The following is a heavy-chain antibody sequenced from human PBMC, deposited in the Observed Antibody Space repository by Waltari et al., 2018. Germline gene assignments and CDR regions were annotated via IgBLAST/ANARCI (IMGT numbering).Heavy chain of an antibody. J-gene: IGHJ3*02. CDR2: INAGNGNT. V-gene: IGHV1-3*03. CDR1: GYTFTSYA. CDR3: ARARSRYRPGVDAFDI. D-gene: IGHD2-8*01. Sequence: QVQLVQSGAGVKKPGASVKVSCKASGYTFTSYAMHWVRQAPGQRLEWMGWINAGNGNTKYSQEFQGRVTITRDTSASTAYMELSSLRSEDMAVYYCARARSRYRPGVDAFDIWGQGTMVTVSS.